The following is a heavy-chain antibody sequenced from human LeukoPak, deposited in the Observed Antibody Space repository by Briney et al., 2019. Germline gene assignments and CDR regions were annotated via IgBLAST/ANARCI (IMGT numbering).Heavy chain of an antibody. V-gene: IGHV3-23*01. CDR2: ISSSGGST. J-gene: IGHJ4*02. Sequence: GGSLRLSCAASGFTFSGYSMSWVRQAPGKGLEWVSAISSSGGSTDYTDSVKGRFTISRDNSKNTLYLQMNSLRAEDTAVYYCAKKMSITAASQVDYWGQGTLVTVSS. D-gene: IGHD1-20*01. CDR1: GFTFSGYS. CDR3: AKKMSITAASQVDY.